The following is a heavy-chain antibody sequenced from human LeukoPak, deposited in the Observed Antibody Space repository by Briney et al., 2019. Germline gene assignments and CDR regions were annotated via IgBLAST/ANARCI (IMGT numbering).Heavy chain of an antibody. CDR3: ARRCGGQLWSLDAFDI. V-gene: IGHV4-39*07. D-gene: IGHD5-18*01. J-gene: IGHJ3*02. CDR2: IYYSGST. Sequence: PSETLSLTCTVSGGSISSSSYYWGWIRQPPGKGLEWIGSIYYSGSTYYNPSLKSRVTISVDTSKNQFSLKLSSVTAADTAVYYCARRCGGQLWSLDAFDIWGQGTMVTVSS. CDR1: GGSISSSSYY.